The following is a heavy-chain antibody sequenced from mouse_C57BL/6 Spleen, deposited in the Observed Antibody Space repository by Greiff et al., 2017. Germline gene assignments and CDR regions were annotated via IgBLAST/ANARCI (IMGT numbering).Heavy chain of an antibody. D-gene: IGHD1-3*01. J-gene: IGHJ2*01. CDR1: GYTFTSYW. Sequence: QVQLQQPGAELVKPGASVKLSCKASGYTFTSYWMHWVKQRPGQGLEWIGMIHPNSGSTNYNEKFKSKATLTVDKSSSTAYMQLSSLTSEDSAVYYCARDGPSKEVYFDYWGQGTTLTVSS. CDR3: ARDGPSKEVYFDY. V-gene: IGHV1-64*01. CDR2: IHPNSGST.